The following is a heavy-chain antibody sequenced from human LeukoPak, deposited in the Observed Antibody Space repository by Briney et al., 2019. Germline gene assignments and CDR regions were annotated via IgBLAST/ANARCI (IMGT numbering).Heavy chain of an antibody. V-gene: IGHV1-2*02. CDR3: ARSRVDIVATQPLGYYYFDY. CDR2: INPNSGGT. Sequence: GASVKVSCKASGYTFTGYYMHWVRQAPGQGLEWMGWINPNSGGTNYAQKFQGRVTMTRDTSISTAYMELSRLRSDDTAVYYCARSRVDIVATQPLGYYYFDYWGQGTLVTVSS. CDR1: GYTFTGYY. J-gene: IGHJ4*02. D-gene: IGHD5-12*01.